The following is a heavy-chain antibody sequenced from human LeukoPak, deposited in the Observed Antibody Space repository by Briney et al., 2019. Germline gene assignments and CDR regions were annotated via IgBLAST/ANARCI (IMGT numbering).Heavy chain of an antibody. D-gene: IGHD2-2*01. CDR3: ASSTQISKYADY. CDR2: INSDGSIT. J-gene: IGHJ4*02. Sequence: RSGGSLRLSCAASGSTFSSYWMHWVRQAPGKGLVWVSRINSDGSITTYADSVRGRFIISRDNAKSTLYLQMNSLRAEDTAVYYCASSTQISKYADYWGQGALVTVSS. V-gene: IGHV3-74*01. CDR1: GSTFSSYW.